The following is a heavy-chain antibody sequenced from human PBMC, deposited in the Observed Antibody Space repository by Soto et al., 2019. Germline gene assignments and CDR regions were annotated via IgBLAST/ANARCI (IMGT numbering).Heavy chain of an antibody. CDR1: GFTFSMYW. D-gene: IGHD1-1*01. J-gene: IGHJ4*02. CDR2: INDDGIST. V-gene: IGHV3-74*01. CDR3: TRGPRSTSTGTGAF. Sequence: GGSLRLSCAASGFTFSMYWRHWVRQVPGKGPEWVSRINDDGISTNYADSVKGRFTISRDNAKNTLYLQMNALRVEDTAVYYCTRGPRSTSTGTGAFWGQGTLVTVSS.